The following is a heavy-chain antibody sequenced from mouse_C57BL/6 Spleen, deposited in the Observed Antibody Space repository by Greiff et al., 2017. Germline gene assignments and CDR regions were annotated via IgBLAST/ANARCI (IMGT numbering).Heavy chain of an antibody. CDR1: GYTFTDYY. Sequence: EVQLQQSGPVLVKPGASVKMSCKASGYTFTDYYMNWVKQSHGKSLEWIGVINPYNGGTSYNQKFKGKATLTVDKSSSTAYMELNSLTSEDSAVYYCDANWEGYSMDYWGQGTSVTVSS. J-gene: IGHJ4*01. V-gene: IGHV1-19*01. CDR3: DANWEGYSMDY. CDR2: INPYNGGT. D-gene: IGHD4-1*01.